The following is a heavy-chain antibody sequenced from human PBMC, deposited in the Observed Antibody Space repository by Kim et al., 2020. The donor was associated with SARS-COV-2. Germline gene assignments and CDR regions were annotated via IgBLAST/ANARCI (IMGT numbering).Heavy chain of an antibody. V-gene: IGHV5-51*01. Sequence: GESLKISCKGSGYSFTSYWIGWVRQMPGKGLEWMGIIYPGDSDTRYSPSFQGQVTISADKSISTAYLQWSSLKASDTAMYYCARRAFRGLSAAGNGGDEDAFDIWGQGTMVTVSS. CDR3: ARRAFRGLSAAGNGGDEDAFDI. CDR1: GYSFTSYW. J-gene: IGHJ3*02. CDR2: IYPGDSDT. D-gene: IGHD6-13*01.